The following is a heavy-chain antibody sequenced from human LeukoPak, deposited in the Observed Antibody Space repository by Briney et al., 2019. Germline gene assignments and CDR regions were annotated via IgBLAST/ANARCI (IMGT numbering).Heavy chain of an antibody. CDR1: GYTFTSYG. CDR2: ISAYNGNT. V-gene: IGHV1-18*01. Sequence: ASVKVSCTASGYTFTSYGISWVRQAPGQGLEWMGWISAYNGNTNYAQKLQGRVTMTTDTSTSTAYMELWSLRSDDTAVYYCARSGRYYYDSSCYPSNFDYWGQGTLVTVSS. J-gene: IGHJ4*02. CDR3: ARSGRYYYDSSCYPSNFDY. D-gene: IGHD3-22*01.